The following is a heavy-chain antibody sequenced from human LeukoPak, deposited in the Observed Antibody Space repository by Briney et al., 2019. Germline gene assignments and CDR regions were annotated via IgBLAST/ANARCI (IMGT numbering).Heavy chain of an antibody. D-gene: IGHD6-19*01. CDR2: INPDGTTT. Sequence: GGSLRLSCAASGFTFSTYWMHWVRHAPGKGLVWVSRINPDGTTTSYADSVKGRSTISRDNAKDTVYLQMNSLRAEDTAVYYCARVSIGWYSFDYWGQGTLVTVSS. CDR1: GFTFSTYW. J-gene: IGHJ4*02. V-gene: IGHV3-74*01. CDR3: ARVSIGWYSFDY.